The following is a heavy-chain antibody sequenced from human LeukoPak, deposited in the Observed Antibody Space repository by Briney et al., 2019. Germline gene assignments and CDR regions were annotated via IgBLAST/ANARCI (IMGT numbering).Heavy chain of an antibody. CDR2: ISSISSYI. D-gene: IGHD3-3*01. CDR3: ARERRFLEWSDY. V-gene: IGHV3-21*01. CDR1: GFTFSSYS. J-gene: IGHJ4*02. Sequence: GGSLRLSCAASGFTFSSYSMNWVRQAPGKGLEWVSAISSISSYIYYADSVKGRFTISRDNAKNSLYLQMNSLRAEDTAVYYCARERRFLEWSDYWGQGTLVTVSS.